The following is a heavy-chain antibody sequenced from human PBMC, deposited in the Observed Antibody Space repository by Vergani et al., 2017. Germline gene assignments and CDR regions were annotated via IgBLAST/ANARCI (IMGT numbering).Heavy chain of an antibody. J-gene: IGHJ6*03. D-gene: IGHD5-18*01. Sequence: EVQLVESGGGLVQPGGSLRLSCAASGFTVSSNYMSWVRQAPGKGLEWVSVIYSGGSTYYADSVKGRFTISRDNSKNTLYLQMNSLRAEDTAVYYCARQWGHTAMVPFDYYYYMDVWGKGTTVTVSS. CDR3: ARQWGHTAMVPFDYYYYMDV. V-gene: IGHV3-66*02. CDR2: IYSGGST. CDR1: GFTVSSNY.